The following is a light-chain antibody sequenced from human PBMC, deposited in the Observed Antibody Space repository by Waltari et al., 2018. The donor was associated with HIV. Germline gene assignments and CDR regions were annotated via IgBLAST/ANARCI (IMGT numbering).Light chain of an antibody. CDR1: QNVGNS. CDR3: QHYDNLSRT. V-gene: IGKV3-15*01. Sequence: EVVLTHAPAALSVFPGRRGTVSCTASQNVGNSVDWYQKSSGQSPRLLLDGASTRATGVPGRFGGSGSGTEFNLTIDSLQADDSAVYYCQHYDNLSRTFGPGTTVEIK. CDR2: GAS. J-gene: IGKJ1*01.